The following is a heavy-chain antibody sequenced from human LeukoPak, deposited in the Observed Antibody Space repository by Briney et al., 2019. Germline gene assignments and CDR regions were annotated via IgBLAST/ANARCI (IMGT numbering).Heavy chain of an antibody. CDR3: ARGAYYYDSSGYYYDNFDY. CDR2: IYTSGST. Sequence: SETLSLTCTVSGGSISSYYWSWIRQPPGKGLEWIGRIYTSGSTNYNPSLKSRVTMSVDTSKNQFSLKLSSVTAADTAVYYCARGAYYYDSSGYYYDNFDYWGQGTLVTVSS. V-gene: IGHV4-4*07. D-gene: IGHD3-22*01. J-gene: IGHJ4*02. CDR1: GGSISSYY.